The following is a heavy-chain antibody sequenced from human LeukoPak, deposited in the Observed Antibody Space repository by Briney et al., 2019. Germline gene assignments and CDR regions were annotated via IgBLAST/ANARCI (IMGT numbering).Heavy chain of an antibody. Sequence: PGGSLRLSCAASGFTFSSSAMSWVRQAPGKGLEWVSAISNNGGYTYYADSVQGRFTISRDNSKSTLCLQMNSLRAEDTAVYYCAKDRPLGGRIPYFDYWGQGTLVTVSS. CDR3: AKDRPLGGRIPYFDY. D-gene: IGHD3-10*01. CDR2: ISNNGGYT. V-gene: IGHV3-23*01. J-gene: IGHJ4*02. CDR1: GFTFSSSA.